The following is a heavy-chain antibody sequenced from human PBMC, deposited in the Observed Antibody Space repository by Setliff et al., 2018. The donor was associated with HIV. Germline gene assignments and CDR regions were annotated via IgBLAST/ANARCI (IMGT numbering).Heavy chain of an antibody. Sequence: PSETLSLTCAVSGGSITSSNWWSWVRQPPGKGLEWIGEINHSGSTYYNPSLRSRVTLSVDTSKKQFSLKLSSITAAETAVYFCARAADYYDSSGYWAPPRYFDYWGQGTLVTVSS. D-gene: IGHD3-22*01. V-gene: IGHV4-4*02. J-gene: IGHJ4*02. CDR3: ARAADYYDSSGYWAPPRYFDY. CDR1: GGSITSSNW. CDR2: INHSGST.